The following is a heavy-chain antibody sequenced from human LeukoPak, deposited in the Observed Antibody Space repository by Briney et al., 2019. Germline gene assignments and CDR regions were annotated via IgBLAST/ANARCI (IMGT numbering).Heavy chain of an antibody. Sequence: GGSLRLSCAASGFTFRYCSMNWVRQAPGKGLEWISFISSSSHFIYYADSVKGRFTISRDNAQNSVYLQMNGLRAEDTAVYFCAGGSSTDSYYFDYWGQGTLVTVSS. CDR1: GFTFRYCS. CDR3: AGGSSTDSYYFDY. D-gene: IGHD2-2*01. CDR2: ISSSSHFI. J-gene: IGHJ4*02. V-gene: IGHV3-21*01.